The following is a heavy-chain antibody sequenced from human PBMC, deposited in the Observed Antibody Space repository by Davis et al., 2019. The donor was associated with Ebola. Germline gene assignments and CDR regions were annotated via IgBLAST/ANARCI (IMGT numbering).Heavy chain of an antibody. J-gene: IGHJ6*02. CDR3: AREGAMEGGDGMDV. CDR1: GFTFDDYA. Sequence: GESLKISCAASGFTFDDYAMHWVRQAPGKGLEWVSVIHSYGSTYYADSVKGRFTISRDNSKNTLYLQMNSLRAEDTAVYYCAREGAMEGGDGMDVWGQGTTVIVSS. D-gene: IGHD5-18*01. V-gene: IGHV3-53*01. CDR2: IHSYGST.